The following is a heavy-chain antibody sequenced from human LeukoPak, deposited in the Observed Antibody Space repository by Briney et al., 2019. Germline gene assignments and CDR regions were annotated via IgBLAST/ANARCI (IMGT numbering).Heavy chain of an antibody. CDR3: AKDNRRHYTSGPNPDSLH. J-gene: IGHJ4*02. Sequence: GGSLRLSCAASGFTFSSYAVSWVRQAPGKGLEWVSAISGRGINTYYAASVKGRFDISRDNSRDTVYLQMNSLRVEDTAFYYCAKDNRRHYTSGPNPDSLHWGQGALVTVSS. D-gene: IGHD6-19*01. CDR2: ISGRGINT. CDR1: GFTFSSYA. V-gene: IGHV3-23*01.